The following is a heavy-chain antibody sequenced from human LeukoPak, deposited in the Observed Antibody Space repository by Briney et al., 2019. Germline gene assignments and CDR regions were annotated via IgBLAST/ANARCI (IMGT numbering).Heavy chain of an antibody. V-gene: IGHV1-2*06. Sequence: ASVKVSCKASGYTFTGYYMHWVRQAPGQGLEWMGRINPNSGGTNYAQKFQGRVTMTRDTSISTAYMELSRLRSDDTAVYFCARAYDSGSYYDGTDYWGQGTLVTVSS. CDR2: INPNSGGT. D-gene: IGHD3-22*01. CDR3: ARAYDSGSYYDGTDY. J-gene: IGHJ4*02. CDR1: GYTFTGYY.